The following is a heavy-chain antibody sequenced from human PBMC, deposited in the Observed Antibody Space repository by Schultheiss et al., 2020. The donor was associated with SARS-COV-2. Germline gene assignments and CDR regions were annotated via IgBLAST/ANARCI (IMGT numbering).Heavy chain of an antibody. D-gene: IGHD1-26*01. Sequence: SGSTLVKPTATLTLTCTVSGFSLSNARMGVSWIRQPPGKALEWLAHIFSNDEKSYSTSLKSRLTISKDTSKSQVVLTMTNMDPVDTATYYCARILYSGSFDFDYWGQGTLVTVSS. V-gene: IGHV2-26*01. CDR2: IFSNDEK. CDR1: GFSLSNARMG. J-gene: IGHJ4*02. CDR3: ARILYSGSFDFDY.